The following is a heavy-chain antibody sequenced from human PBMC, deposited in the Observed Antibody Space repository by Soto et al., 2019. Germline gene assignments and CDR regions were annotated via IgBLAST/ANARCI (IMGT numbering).Heavy chain of an antibody. CDR3: ARRREGYYYGLDV. CDR2: INSDGSST. J-gene: IGHJ6*02. Sequence: GGSLRLSCAASRFTFSSYWMYWVRQAPGKGLVWVSRINSDGSSTRYADPVKGRFSISRDNSKSTLYLQMNTLRAEDTAVYYCARRREGYYYGLDVWGQGTTVTVSS. CDR1: RFTFSSYW. D-gene: IGHD1-26*01. V-gene: IGHV3-74*01.